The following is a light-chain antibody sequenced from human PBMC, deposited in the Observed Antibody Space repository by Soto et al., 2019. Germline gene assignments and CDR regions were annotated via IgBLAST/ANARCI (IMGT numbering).Light chain of an antibody. Sequence: DIQMTQSPSSLSASVGDRVTITCRASQSISSYLNWYQQKPGKAPKLLIFAASTLQSGVPSRFSGSGSETEFTRTIFSLPHEDFATYYCKMSYSHHPLTFGQGIRLE. J-gene: IGKJ5*01. V-gene: IGKV1-39*01. CDR1: QSISSY. CDR2: AAS. CDR3: KMSYSHHPLT.